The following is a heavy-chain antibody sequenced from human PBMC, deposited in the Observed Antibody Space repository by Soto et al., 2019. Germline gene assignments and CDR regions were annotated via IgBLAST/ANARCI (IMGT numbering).Heavy chain of an antibody. CDR2: ISYDGSNK. D-gene: IGHD4-17*01. V-gene: IGHV3-30-3*01. Sequence: QVQLVESGGGVVQPGRSLRLSCAASGFTFSSYAMHWVRQAPGKGLEWVAVISYDGSNKYYADSVKGRFTISRDNSKNTRFLQMNSLRAEDTAVYYCARSRYGDYVSGCYFDLCGRGTLVTVSS. CDR3: ARSRYGDYVSGCYFDL. J-gene: IGHJ2*01. CDR1: GFTFSSYA.